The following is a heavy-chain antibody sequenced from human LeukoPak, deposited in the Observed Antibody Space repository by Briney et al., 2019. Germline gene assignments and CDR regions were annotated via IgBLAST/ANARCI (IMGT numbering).Heavy chain of an antibody. CDR3: ARQEDGYNYSY. J-gene: IGHJ4*02. CDR2: INAGNGNT. D-gene: IGHD5-24*01. Sequence: ASVKVSCKASGYTFTSYDINWVRQATGQRLEWMGWINAGNGNTKYSQKFQGRVTITRDTSASTAYMELSSLRSEDTAVYYCARQEDGYNYSYWGQGTLVTVSS. V-gene: IGHV1-3*01. CDR1: GYTFTSYD.